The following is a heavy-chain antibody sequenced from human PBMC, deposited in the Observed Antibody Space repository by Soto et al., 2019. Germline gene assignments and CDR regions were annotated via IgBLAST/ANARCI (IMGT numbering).Heavy chain of an antibody. J-gene: IGHJ5*02. Sequence: MSLTCTVSGASLNSDYWSWIRQSPGKGLERIGYIYHMGGTDYNPSLKSRVTISIDKSKNQFSLNLRSVTAADTAVYFCARFTYKSGFNWFDPWGQGTQVTVSS. V-gene: IGHV4-59*03. CDR1: GASLNSDY. CDR3: ARFTYKSGFNWFDP. CDR2: IYHMGGT. D-gene: IGHD5-12*01.